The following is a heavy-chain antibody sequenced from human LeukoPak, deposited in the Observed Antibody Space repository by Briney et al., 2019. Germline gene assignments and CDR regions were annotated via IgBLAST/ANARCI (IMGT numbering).Heavy chain of an antibody. CDR2: INSDGSST. V-gene: IGHV3-74*01. D-gene: IGHD3-3*01. CDR3: AREGHGYYDFWSGYYMDV. Sequence: GGSLRLSCAASGFTFSSYWMHWARQAPGKGLVWVSRINSDGSSTSYADSVKGRFTISRDNAKNTLYLQMNSLRAEDTAVYYCAREGHGYYDFWSGYYMDVWGKGTTVTVSS. J-gene: IGHJ6*03. CDR1: GFTFSSYW.